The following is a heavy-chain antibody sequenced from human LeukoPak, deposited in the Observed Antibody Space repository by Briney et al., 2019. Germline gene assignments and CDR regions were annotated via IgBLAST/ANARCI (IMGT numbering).Heavy chain of an antibody. CDR1: GVSITSYY. V-gene: IGHV4-4*07. Sequence: SETLSLTCTVSGVSITSYYWTWIRQTAGKGLEWIGRIYTSGSTNSGSTNYNPSLKSRVTMSVDTSKSQLSLKLSSVTAADTAVYYCARGQLGDAYNFEYWGQGTVVTVSS. D-gene: IGHD5-24*01. CDR3: ARGQLGDAYNFEY. CDR2: IYTSGSTNSGST. J-gene: IGHJ4*02.